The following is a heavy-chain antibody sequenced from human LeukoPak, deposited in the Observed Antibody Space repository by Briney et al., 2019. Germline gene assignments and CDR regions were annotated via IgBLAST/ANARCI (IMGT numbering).Heavy chain of an antibody. CDR1: GGSVSTSDYY. Sequence: SETLSLTCTVSGGSVSTSDYYWGWIRQSPVKGLEWIGDVFYTGKTNYNPSLRGRATISIDTSKNQFSLKLTYVTAADSAVYYCVRVFDSWGQGTLVTVSS. CDR3: VRVFDS. J-gene: IGHJ4*02. V-gene: IGHV4-39*07. CDR2: VFYTGKT.